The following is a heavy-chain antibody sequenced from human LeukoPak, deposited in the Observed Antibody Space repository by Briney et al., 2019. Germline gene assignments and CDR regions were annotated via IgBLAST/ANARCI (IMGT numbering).Heavy chain of an antibody. D-gene: IGHD3-10*01. J-gene: IGHJ6*02. CDR1: GYTFTGYY. CDR3: ARGTDYYGSGSYYNSPPYYYYYGMDV. CDR2: INPNSGGT. V-gene: IGHV1-2*04. Sequence: ASVKVSCKASGYTFTGYYMHWVRQAPGQGLEWMGWINPNSGGTNYAQKFQGWVTMTRDTSISTAYMELSRLRSDDTAVYYCARGTDYYGSGSYYNSPPYYYYYGMDVWGQGTTVTVSS.